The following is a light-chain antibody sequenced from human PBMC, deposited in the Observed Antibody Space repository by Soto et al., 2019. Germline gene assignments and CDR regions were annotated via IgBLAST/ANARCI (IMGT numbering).Light chain of an antibody. V-gene: IGKV3-15*01. CDR3: QQQNNWPPYT. CDR1: QRVSRN. Sequence: IVVTQSPATLSVSPGESTNICCRASQRVSRNLAWYQQKPGQPPRRLIYGASTRDNGVPARFSGSGSGTEFTLTISCLQYEGSAVDYGQQQNNWPPYTFSEGNKLVIK. CDR2: GAS. J-gene: IGKJ2*01.